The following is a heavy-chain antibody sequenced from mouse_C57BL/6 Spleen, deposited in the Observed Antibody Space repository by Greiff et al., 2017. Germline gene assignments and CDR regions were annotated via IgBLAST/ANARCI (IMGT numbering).Heavy chain of an antibody. V-gene: IGHV1-22*01. CDR3: AREGRLRGYFDV. J-gene: IGHJ1*03. CDR1: GYTFTDYN. CDR2: INPNNGGT. Sequence: EVQLQQSGPELVKPGASVKMSCKASGYTFTDYNMHWVKQSHGKSLEWIGYINPNNGGTSYNQKFKGKATLTVNKSSSTAYMELRSLTSEDSAVYYCAREGRLRGYFDVWGTGTTVTVSS. D-gene: IGHD2-4*01.